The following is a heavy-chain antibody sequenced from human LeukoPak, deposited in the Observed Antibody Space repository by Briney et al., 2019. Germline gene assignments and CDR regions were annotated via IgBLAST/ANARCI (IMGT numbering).Heavy chain of an antibody. CDR1: SGSISSYY. Sequence: PSETLSLTCTVSSGSISSYYWSWIRQPPGKGLEWIGYIYYSGNTNYNPSLKSRVTISVDTSKNQFSLNLSSVTAADTAVYYCARAPGGNPTTHYFDYWGQGTLVTVSS. D-gene: IGHD1-14*01. CDR2: IYYSGNT. J-gene: IGHJ4*02. CDR3: ARAPGGNPTTHYFDY. V-gene: IGHV4-59*01.